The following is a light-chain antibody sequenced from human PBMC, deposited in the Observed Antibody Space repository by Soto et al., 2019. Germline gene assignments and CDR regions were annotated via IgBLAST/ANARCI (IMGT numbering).Light chain of an antibody. Sequence: EIVLTQSPATLSLSPGERATLSFGASQSVSSYLAWYQQKPGQAPRLLIYDASNRATGIPARFSGSGSGTDFTLTIRSLEPEDFAVYYCQQRSNWPPPITFGQGTRLEI. V-gene: IGKV3-11*01. CDR1: QSVSSY. J-gene: IGKJ5*01. CDR3: QQRSNWPPPIT. CDR2: DAS.